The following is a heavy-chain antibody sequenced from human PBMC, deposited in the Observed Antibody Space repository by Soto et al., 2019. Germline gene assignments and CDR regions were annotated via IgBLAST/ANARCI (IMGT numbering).Heavy chain of an antibody. D-gene: IGHD3-22*01. CDR1: GFSISNFY. Sequence: VGSLRLSCAASGFSISNFYMSWIRQAPGKGLEWISYISTTSSYTNYADSVKGRFTISRDNAKKSLYLQMNSLRAEDTAVYYCASHYYDRSGYSAFDKWGQGTLVTVS. V-gene: IGHV3-11*06. CDR2: ISTTSSYT. J-gene: IGHJ4*02. CDR3: ASHYYDRSGYSAFDK.